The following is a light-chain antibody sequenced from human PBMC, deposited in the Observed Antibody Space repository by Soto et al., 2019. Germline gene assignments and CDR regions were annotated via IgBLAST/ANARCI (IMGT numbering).Light chain of an antibody. V-gene: IGKV1-33*01. CDR2: DAS. CDR3: QQYDNLPIT. CDR1: QDISNY. Sequence: DIQMTQSPSSLSASVGDRVTITCQASQDISNYLNWYQQKPGKAPKLLIYDASNLETGVPSRCSGSGFGTDFTFTISSLQPEDIATYYCQQYDNLPITFGGGTKVEIK. J-gene: IGKJ4*01.